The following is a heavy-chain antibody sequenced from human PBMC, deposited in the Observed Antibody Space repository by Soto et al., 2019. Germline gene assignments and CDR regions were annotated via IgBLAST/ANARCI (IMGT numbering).Heavy chain of an antibody. V-gene: IGHV4-4*02. D-gene: IGHD2-2*01. CDR2: IYHSGST. CDR1: GGSISSSNW. J-gene: IGHJ6*02. CDR3: ARGYYCSSTSCYEDYYYGMDV. Sequence: SETLSLTCAVSGGSISSSNWWSWVRQPPGKGLEWIGEIYHSGSTNYNPSLKSRVTISVDKSKNQFSLKLSSVTAADTDVYYCARGYYCSSTSCYEDYYYGMDVWGQGTTVTVSS.